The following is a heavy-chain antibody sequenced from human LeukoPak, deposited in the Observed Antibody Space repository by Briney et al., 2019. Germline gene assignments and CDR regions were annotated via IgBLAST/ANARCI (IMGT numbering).Heavy chain of an antibody. V-gene: IGHV3-74*01. Sequence: PGGSLRLSCAASGFTFSSYWMHWVRQAPGKGLMWVSRINSDGSIINYADSVKGRFTISRDNAKNTLYLQMNSLRAEDTAVYYCARVRATFSPHFDNWGQGTLVTVSS. CDR2: INSDGSII. CDR3: ARVRATFSPHFDN. CDR1: GFTFSSYW. J-gene: IGHJ4*02. D-gene: IGHD5-12*01.